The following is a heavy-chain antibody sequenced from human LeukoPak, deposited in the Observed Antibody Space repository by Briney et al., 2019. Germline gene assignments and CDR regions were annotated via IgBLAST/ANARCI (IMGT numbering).Heavy chain of an antibody. CDR3: AREGRLRLGELSLVY. CDR1: GGTFSKYT. Sequence: GASVKVSCKASGGTFSKYTISWVRQRPGQGLEWMGGITPLFGTANYAQKFQGRVTITADESASTAYMELSSLRSEDTAVYYCAREGRLRLGELSLVYWGQGTLVTVSS. CDR2: ITPLFGTA. V-gene: IGHV1-69*13. D-gene: IGHD3-16*02. J-gene: IGHJ4*02.